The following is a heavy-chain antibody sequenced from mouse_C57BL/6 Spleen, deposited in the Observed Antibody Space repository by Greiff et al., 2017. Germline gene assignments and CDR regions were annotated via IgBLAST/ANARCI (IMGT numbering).Heavy chain of an antibody. V-gene: IGHV1-53*01. CDR2: INPSNGGT. D-gene: IGHD2-5*01. Sequence: VQLQQPGTELVKPGASVKLSCKASGYTFTSYWMHWVKQRPGQGLEWIGNINPSNGGTNYNEKFKSKATLTVDKSSRTAYMQLSSLTSEDSAVYYCARSSSYYSKGYAMDYWGQGTSVTVAS. CDR3: ARSSSYYSKGYAMDY. J-gene: IGHJ4*01. CDR1: GYTFTSYW.